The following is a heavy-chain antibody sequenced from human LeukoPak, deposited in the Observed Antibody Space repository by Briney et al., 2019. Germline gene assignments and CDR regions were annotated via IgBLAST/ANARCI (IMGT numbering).Heavy chain of an antibody. CDR3: ARAGIRYCSSTSCYAYYMDV. J-gene: IGHJ6*03. CDR2: ISSSSSTI. D-gene: IGHD2-2*01. CDR1: GFTFSSYS. V-gene: IGHV3-48*04. Sequence: GGSLRLSCAASGFTFSSYSMNWVRQAPGKGLEWVSYISSSSSTIYYADPVKGRFTISRDNAKNSLYLQMNSLRAEDTAVYYCARAGIRYCSSTSCYAYYMDVWGKGTTVTVSS.